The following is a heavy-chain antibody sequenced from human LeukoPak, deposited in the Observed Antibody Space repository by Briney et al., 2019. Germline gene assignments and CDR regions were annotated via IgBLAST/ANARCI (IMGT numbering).Heavy chain of an antibody. CDR1: GGSISSYY. CDR3: ARGKYCGGDCYSPDDY. D-gene: IGHD2-21*02. Sequence: SETLSLTCTVSGGSISSYYWSWIRQPPGKGLEWIGYIYYSGSTNYNPSLKSRVTMSVDTSKNQFSLKLSSVTAADTAVYYCARGKYCGGDCYSPDDYWGQGTLVTVSS. V-gene: IGHV4-59*08. J-gene: IGHJ4*02. CDR2: IYYSGST.